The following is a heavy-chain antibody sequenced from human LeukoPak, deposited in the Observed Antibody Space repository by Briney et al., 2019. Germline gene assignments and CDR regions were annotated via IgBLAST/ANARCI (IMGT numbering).Heavy chain of an antibody. J-gene: IGHJ5*02. D-gene: IGHD3-10*01. CDR2: IYHSGST. CDR3: ASLVWFGESASQKWFDP. Sequence: SETLSLTCAVSGGSISSNNWWSWVRQPPGKGLEWIGEIYHSGSTNYNPSLKSRVTISVDKSRNQFSLKLTSVTAADTAVYYCASLVWFGESASQKWFDPWGQGTLVTVSS. CDR1: GGSISSNNW. V-gene: IGHV4-4*02.